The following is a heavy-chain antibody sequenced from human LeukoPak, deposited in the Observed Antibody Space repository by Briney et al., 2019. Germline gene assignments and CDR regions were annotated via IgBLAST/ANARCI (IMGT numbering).Heavy chain of an antibody. CDR1: GYTFTGYY. Sequence: SVKVSCKASGYTFTGYYMHWVRQAPGQGLEWMGGIIPIFGTANYAQKFQGRVTMTADESTSTAYMELSSLRSEDTAVYSCARVSVGAAHAFDIWGQGTMVTVSS. D-gene: IGHD1-26*01. CDR3: ARVSVGAAHAFDI. J-gene: IGHJ3*02. CDR2: IIPIFGTA. V-gene: IGHV1-69*13.